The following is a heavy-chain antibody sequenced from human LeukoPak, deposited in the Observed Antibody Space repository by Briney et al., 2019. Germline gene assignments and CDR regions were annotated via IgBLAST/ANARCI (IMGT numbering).Heavy chain of an antibody. J-gene: IGHJ4*02. D-gene: IGHD1-26*01. CDR1: GDSISGYY. CDR3: ARTGSYSGTFDY. V-gene: IGHV4-59*01. Sequence: SETLSLTCTVSGDSISGYYWSWIRQPPGRELEWIGYVHSSGSTNCNPSLKSRVTISIDPSKNQFSLKVTSVTTADTAVYYCARTGSYSGTFDYWGQGTLVTVSS. CDR2: VHSSGST.